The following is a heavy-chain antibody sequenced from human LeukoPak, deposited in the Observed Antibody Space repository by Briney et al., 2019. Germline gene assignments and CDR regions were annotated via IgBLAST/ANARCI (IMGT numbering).Heavy chain of an antibody. V-gene: IGHV1-8*01. CDR2: MNPNSGNT. J-gene: IGHJ6*02. CDR1: GYTFTSYD. D-gene: IGHD2-15*01. Sequence: ASVKVSCKASGYTFTSYDINWVRQATGQGLEWMGWMNPNSGNTGYVQKFQGRVTMTRNTSISTAYMELSSLRSEDTAVYYCARAYCSGGSCSSRGMDVWGQGTTVTVSS. CDR3: ARAYCSGGSCSSRGMDV.